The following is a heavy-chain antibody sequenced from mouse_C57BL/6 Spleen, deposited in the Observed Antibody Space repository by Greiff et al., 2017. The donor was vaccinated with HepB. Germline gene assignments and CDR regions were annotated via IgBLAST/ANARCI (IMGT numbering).Heavy chain of an antibody. V-gene: IGHV1-81*01. J-gene: IGHJ2*01. CDR2: IYPRSGNT. Sequence: QVHVKQSGAELARPGASVKLSCKASGYTFTSYGISWVKQRTGQGLEWIGEIYPRSGNTYYNEKFKGKATLTADKSSSTAYMELRSLTSEDSAVYFCARSRELSYSNYWGQGTTLTVSS. CDR1: GYTFTSYG. D-gene: IGHD1-1*01. CDR3: ARSRELSYSNY.